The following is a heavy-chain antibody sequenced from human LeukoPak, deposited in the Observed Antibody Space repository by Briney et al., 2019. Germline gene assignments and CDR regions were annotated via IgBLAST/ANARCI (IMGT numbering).Heavy chain of an antibody. CDR3: AREIVVVPAAIPYYYGMDV. CDR2: IKQDGSEK. Sequence: GESLRLSCAASGFTFSSYWMSWVRQAPGKGLEWVANIKQDGSEKYYVDSVKGRFTISRDNAKNSLYLQMNSLRAEDTAVYYCAREIVVVPAAIPYYYGMDVWGQGTTVTVSS. CDR1: GFTFSSYW. V-gene: IGHV3-7*01. J-gene: IGHJ6*02. D-gene: IGHD2-2*01.